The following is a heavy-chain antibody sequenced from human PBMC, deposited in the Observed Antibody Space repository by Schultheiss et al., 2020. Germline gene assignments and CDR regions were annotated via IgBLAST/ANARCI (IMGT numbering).Heavy chain of an antibody. D-gene: IGHD6-6*01. CDR3: ARDLGYSSSAGSDY. CDR1: GFTFISYG. Sequence: GGSLRLSCAASGFTFISYGMNWVRQAPGKGLEWVSSITVGGGYIYYADSVKGRFTISRDNAKNSLYLQMNSLRAEDTAVYYCARDLGYSSSAGSDYWGQGTLVTVA. V-gene: IGHV3-21*01. CDR2: ITVGGGYI. J-gene: IGHJ4*02.